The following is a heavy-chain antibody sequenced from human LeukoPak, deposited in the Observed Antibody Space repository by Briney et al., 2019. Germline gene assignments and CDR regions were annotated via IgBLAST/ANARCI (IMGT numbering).Heavy chain of an antibody. J-gene: IGHJ4*02. CDR3: ARVYSYGNVDY. V-gene: IGHV4-59*08. CDR1: GGSISSYY. Sequence: PSETLSLTCTVSGGSISSYYWSWIRQPPGKGLEWIGYIYYSGSTNYNPSLKSRVTISVDTSKNQFSLKLSSVTAADTAVYYCARVYSYGNVDYWGQGTLVTVSS. D-gene: IGHD5-18*01. CDR2: IYYSGST.